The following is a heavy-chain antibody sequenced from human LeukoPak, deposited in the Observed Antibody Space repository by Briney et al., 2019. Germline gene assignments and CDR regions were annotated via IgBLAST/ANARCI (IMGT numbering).Heavy chain of an antibody. CDR3: TTGKIYCSTTSCSDDY. D-gene: IGHD2-2*01. CDR2: FHPEDGET. J-gene: IGHJ4*02. V-gene: IGHV1-24*01. CDR1: GDTLTALS. Sequence: GASVKVSCMVSGDTLTALSMHWVRQAPGKGLEWMGGFHPEDGETIYAQKFQGRVTMTEDTSTDTAYMELSGLRSDDTAVYYCTTGKIYCSTTSCSDDYWGPGTLVTVSS.